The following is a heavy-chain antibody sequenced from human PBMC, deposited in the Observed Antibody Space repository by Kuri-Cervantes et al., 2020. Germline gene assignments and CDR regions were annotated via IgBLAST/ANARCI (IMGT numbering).Heavy chain of an antibody. V-gene: IGHV3-7*01. CDR3: ARVNVNDALDI. CDR2: IKEDGGRN. D-gene: IGHD1-1*01. Sequence: GGSLRLSCAASGFTFSDYWMNWVRQAPGKGLEWVANIKEDGGRNFYVDSVKGRFTISRDNAKSSLYLQMNSLRADDTAVYYCARVNVNDALDIWAQGTMVTVSS. J-gene: IGHJ3*02. CDR1: GFTFSDYW.